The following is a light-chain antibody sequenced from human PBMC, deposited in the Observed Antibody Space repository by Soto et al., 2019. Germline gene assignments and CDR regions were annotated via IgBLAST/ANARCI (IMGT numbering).Light chain of an antibody. Sequence: DIQMTQSPSSLYGSVGDRVTLTCRASQTISSWLAWYQQKPGKAPKLLIYKASTLKSGVTSRFSGSGSGTEFTLTISSLQPDDFATYYCQPYNSYSEAFGQGTKVDIK. CDR1: QTISSW. CDR2: KAS. CDR3: QPYNSYSEA. V-gene: IGKV1-5*03. J-gene: IGKJ1*01.